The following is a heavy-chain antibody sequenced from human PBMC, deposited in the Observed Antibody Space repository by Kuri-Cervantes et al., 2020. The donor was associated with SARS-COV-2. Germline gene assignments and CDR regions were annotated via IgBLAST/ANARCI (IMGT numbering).Heavy chain of an antibody. J-gene: IGHJ4*02. D-gene: IGHD3-9*01. V-gene: IGHV3-23*01. CDR3: AYGTYYDILAGYLDFDY. Sequence: GESLRLSCAASGFTFSSYAMSWVRQAPGKGLEWVSAISGSGGSTYYADSVKGRFTISRDNPKNTLYLQMNSLRAEDTAVYYCAYGTYYDILAGYLDFDYWGQGTLVTVSS. CDR2: ISGSGGST. CDR1: GFTFSSYA.